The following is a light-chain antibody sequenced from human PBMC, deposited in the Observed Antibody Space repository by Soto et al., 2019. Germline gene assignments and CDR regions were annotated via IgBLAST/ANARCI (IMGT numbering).Light chain of an antibody. J-gene: IGKJ4*01. CDR3: QQLNSSPLT. CDR2: AAS. Sequence: DIQLTQSPSFLSASVGDRVTITCRASQGISSYLVWYQQKPGKAPKLLIYAASTLQSGVPSRFSGSGSGTEFTLTISSLQPEDFATYYCQQLNSSPLTFGGGTTVEIK. V-gene: IGKV1-9*01. CDR1: QGISSY.